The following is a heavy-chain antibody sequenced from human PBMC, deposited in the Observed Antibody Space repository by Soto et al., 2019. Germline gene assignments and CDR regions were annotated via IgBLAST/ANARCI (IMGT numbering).Heavy chain of an antibody. V-gene: IGHV3-7*05. CDR1: GFTFSNCW. CDR2: IKQDGSEI. CDR3: ARVRTVNYYGTDV. J-gene: IGHJ6*02. Sequence: GGSLRLSCAAYGFTFSNCWMSWVRQAPGKGLEWVTNIKQDGSEIYYVDSVKGRFTISRDNAKNSLFLQMNRLRAEDTAVYFCARVRTVNYYGTDVWGRGTTVTVSS.